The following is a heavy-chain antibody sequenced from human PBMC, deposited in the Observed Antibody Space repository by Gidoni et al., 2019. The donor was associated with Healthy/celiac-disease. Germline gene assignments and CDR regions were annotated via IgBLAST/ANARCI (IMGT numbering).Heavy chain of an antibody. V-gene: IGHV4-34*01. J-gene: IGHJ5*02. Sequence: QVQLQQWGAGLFKPSETLSLPCDVYGGSFSGYSWSWIRQPPGKGLEWIGEINHSGSTHYNPSLKSRVTISVDTSKNQFSLKLSSVTAADTAVYYCARGLGYYYGSGSYGKWFDPWGQGTLVTVSS. CDR3: ARGLGYYYGSGSYGKWFDP. D-gene: IGHD3-10*01. CDR2: INHSGST. CDR1: GGSFSGYS.